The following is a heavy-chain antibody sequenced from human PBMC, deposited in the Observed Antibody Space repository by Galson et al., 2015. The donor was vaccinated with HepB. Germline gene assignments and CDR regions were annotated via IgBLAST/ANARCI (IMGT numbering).Heavy chain of an antibody. D-gene: IGHD2-2*01. Sequence: SLRLSCAASGFTFSSYGMHWVRQAPGKGLEWVAVISYDGSNKYYADSVKGRFTISRDNAENTLYLQMNSLRVEETAVYYCARDQSVYAPSWGQGTLVTVSS. CDR1: GFTFSSYG. CDR2: ISYDGSNK. CDR3: ARDQSVYAPS. V-gene: IGHV3-30*03. J-gene: IGHJ5*02.